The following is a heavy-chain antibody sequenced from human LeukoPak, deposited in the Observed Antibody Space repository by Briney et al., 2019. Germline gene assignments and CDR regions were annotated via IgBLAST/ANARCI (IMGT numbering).Heavy chain of an antibody. Sequence: GGTLRLSCAASGFTFSSYGMSWVRQAPGKGPEWVSTVSGSGDSTKYADSVEGRFTISRDNSKNMVYLQMNSLRVEDTAIYHCAKLGDGRSGWFHFESWGQGTLVTVSS. V-gene: IGHV3-23*01. CDR1: GFTFSSYG. CDR3: AKLGDGRSGWFHFES. J-gene: IGHJ4*02. D-gene: IGHD6-19*01. CDR2: VSGSGDST.